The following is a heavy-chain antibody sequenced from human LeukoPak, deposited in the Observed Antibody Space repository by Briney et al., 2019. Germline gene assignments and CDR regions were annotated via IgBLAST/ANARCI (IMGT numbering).Heavy chain of an antibody. Sequence: GGSLRLSCAASGFTFSTYSMSWVRQAPGKGLEWVSAISGRGEGTYYADSVMGRFTISRDNSKSTLYLQMNSLRAEDTAVYYCAKDRVSPGFNLFDPWGQGTLVTVSS. J-gene: IGHJ5*02. CDR3: AKDRVSPGFNLFDP. CDR1: GFTFSTYS. CDR2: ISGRGEGT. V-gene: IGHV3-23*01. D-gene: IGHD2/OR15-2a*01.